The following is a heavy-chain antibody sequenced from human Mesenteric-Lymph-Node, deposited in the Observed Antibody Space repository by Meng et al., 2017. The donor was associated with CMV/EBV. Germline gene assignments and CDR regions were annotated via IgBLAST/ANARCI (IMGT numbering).Heavy chain of an antibody. V-gene: IGHV1-69*15. J-gene: IGHJ4*02. CDR2: NTPMFGVA. D-gene: IGHD1-1*01. Sequence: KASRGSFNHYAVSWLRQAPGQGRGWMGMNTPMFGVANFAQKFQGRVTITADESTTTAYMELHSLRSEDTAVYYRARGRQVHSGYVYYWGQGTLVTVSS. CDR1: RGSFNHYA. CDR3: ARGRQVHSGYVYY.